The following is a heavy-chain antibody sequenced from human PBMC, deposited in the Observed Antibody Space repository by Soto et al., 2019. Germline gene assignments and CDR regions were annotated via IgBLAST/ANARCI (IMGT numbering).Heavy chain of an antibody. CDR1: GGSISSGDYY. CDR2: IYYSGST. CDR3: YKMGAWGCSSTSCYTRYYYGMDV. J-gene: IGHJ6*02. V-gene: IGHV4-30-4*01. D-gene: IGHD2-2*02. Sequence: PSETLSLTCTVSGGSISSGDYYWSWIRQPPXKGLEWIGYIYYSGSTYYNPSLKSRVTISVDTSKNQFSLKLSSVTAADTAVYYCYKMGAWGCSSTSCYTRYYYGMDVWGQGTTVTVSS.